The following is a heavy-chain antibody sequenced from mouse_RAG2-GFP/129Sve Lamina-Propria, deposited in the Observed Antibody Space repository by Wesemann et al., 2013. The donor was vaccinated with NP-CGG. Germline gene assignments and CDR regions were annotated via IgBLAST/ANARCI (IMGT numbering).Heavy chain of an antibody. CDR1: GYTFTDYE. D-gene: IGHD2-1*01. V-gene: IGHV1-15*01. J-gene: IGHJ4*01. CDR3: ARRYGNYVDAMDY. Sequence: QVQLQQSGAELVRPGASVTLSCKASGYTFTDYEMHWVKQTPVHGLEWIGAIDPETGGTAYNQKFKGKAILTADKSSSTAYMELRSLTSEDSAVYYCARRYGNYVDAMDYWGQGTSVTVSS. CDR2: IDPETGGT.